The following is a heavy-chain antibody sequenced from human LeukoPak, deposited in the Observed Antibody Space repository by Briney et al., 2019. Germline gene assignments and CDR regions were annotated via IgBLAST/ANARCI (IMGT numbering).Heavy chain of an antibody. J-gene: IGHJ4*02. Sequence: SETQSLTCAVSGASISGSGYYLGWIRQPPGKGLEWIGNIYYTGSTYYNASLQSRVTISIDMSKNQFSLRLSSVTAADTAVYYCARGITMIVVADIWGQGTLVTVSS. CDR1: GASISGSGYY. CDR3: ARGITMIVVADI. CDR2: IYYTGST. V-gene: IGHV4-39*07. D-gene: IGHD3-22*01.